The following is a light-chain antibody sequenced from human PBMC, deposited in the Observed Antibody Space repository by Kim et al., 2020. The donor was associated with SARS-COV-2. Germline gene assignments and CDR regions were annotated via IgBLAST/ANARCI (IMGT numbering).Light chain of an antibody. CDR1: NSDVGAYNY. J-gene: IGLJ2*01. CDR2: DVS. V-gene: IGLV2-14*03. CDR3: AAYTTSDTLV. Sequence: QSALTQPASVSGSPGQSITISCTGTNSDVGAYNYVSWYQQFPDKAPKLLTIDVSKRPSGVSNRFSGSKSGNTASLTISGVQAEDEADYYCAAYTTSDTLVFGGGTQLTVL.